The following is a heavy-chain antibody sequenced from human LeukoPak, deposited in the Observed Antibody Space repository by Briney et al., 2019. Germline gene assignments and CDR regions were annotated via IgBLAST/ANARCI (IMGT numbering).Heavy chain of an antibody. D-gene: IGHD2-15*01. J-gene: IGHJ4*02. CDR3: ARQKYCSGASCFVVTDPFEY. V-gene: IGHV5-51*01. CDR2: IYPSDSDT. Sequence: GESLKISCKAAGYIFASYWIGWVRQMPGKGLDWMGIIYPSDSDTRYSPSFQGQVTFSVDQSTNTAFLQWSTLRASDSAIYYCARQKYCSGASCFVVTDPFEYWGQGTHVIVSA. CDR1: GYIFASYW.